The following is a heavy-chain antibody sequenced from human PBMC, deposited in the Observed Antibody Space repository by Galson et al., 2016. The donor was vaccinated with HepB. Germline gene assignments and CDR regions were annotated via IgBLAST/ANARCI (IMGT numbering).Heavy chain of an antibody. D-gene: IGHD4-23*01. Sequence: SLRLSCAASGFSFSSYGMHWVRQPPGKGLEWVALVSSDETNKFYADSMKGRFTISRDNSKNMLYLQMHSLRTEDTALYYCASDHGGNPGSDYWGQGTLVTVSS. CDR3: ASDHGGNPGSDY. CDR1: GFSFSSYG. CDR2: VSSDETNK. V-gene: IGHV3-30*03. J-gene: IGHJ4*02.